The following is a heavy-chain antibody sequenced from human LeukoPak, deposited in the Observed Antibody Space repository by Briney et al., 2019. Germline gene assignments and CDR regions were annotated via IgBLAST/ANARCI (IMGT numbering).Heavy chain of an antibody. D-gene: IGHD6-13*01. V-gene: IGHV3-30*02. CDR3: AKDQGRYSSSCFDY. J-gene: IGHJ4*02. CDR2: IRYDGSNK. CDR1: GFTFRSYG. Sequence: GGSLRLSCAASGFTFRSYGMHWVRQAPGKGLEWVAFIRYDGSNKYYADSVKGRFTISSDNSKNPLYLQMNSLRAEDTAVYYCAKDQGRYSSSCFDYWGQGTLVTVSS.